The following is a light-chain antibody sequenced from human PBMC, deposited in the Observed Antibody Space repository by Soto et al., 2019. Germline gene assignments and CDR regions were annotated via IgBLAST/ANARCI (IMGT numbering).Light chain of an antibody. CDR3: SSYTSSSPHVV. V-gene: IGLV2-14*01. Sequence: QSALTQPASVSGSPGQSITISCTGTSSDVGGYNYVSWYQQHPGKAPKLMIYDVSNRPSGVSNRFSGSKSGNTASPTISGLQAEDEADYYCSSYTSSSPHVVFGGGTQLTVL. CDR1: SSDVGGYNY. CDR2: DVS. J-gene: IGLJ2*01.